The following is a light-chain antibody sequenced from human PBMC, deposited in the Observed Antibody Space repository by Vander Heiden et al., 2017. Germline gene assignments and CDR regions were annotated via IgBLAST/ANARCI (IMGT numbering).Light chain of an antibody. CDR2: AAS. J-gene: IGKJ3*01. CDR1: QGISSY. V-gene: IGKV1-9*01. Sequence: DIQLTQPPSFLSASVGDRVPITCRASQGISSYLAWYQQKPGKAPKLLIYAASTLQSGVPSRFSGSGSGTEFTVTITSLRPEDVATYYCQQVNSYPFTFGHGTKVDIK. CDR3: QQVNSYPFT.